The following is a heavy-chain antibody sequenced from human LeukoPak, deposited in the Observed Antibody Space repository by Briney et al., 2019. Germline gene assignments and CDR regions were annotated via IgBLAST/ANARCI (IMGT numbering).Heavy chain of an antibody. CDR3: ARDNYGSGSYRGFDY. V-gene: IGHV4-61*02. Sequence: PSETLSLTCTVSGGSISSGSYYWSWIRQPAGKGLEWIGRIYTSGSTNYNPSLKSRVTISVDKSKNQFSLKLSSVTAADTAVYYCARDNYGSGSYRGFDYWGQGTLVTVSS. D-gene: IGHD3-10*01. J-gene: IGHJ4*02. CDR2: IYTSGST. CDR1: GGSISSGSYY.